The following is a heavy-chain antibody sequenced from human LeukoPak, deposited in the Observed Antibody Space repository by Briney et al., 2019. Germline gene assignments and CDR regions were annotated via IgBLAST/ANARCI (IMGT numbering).Heavy chain of an antibody. V-gene: IGHV3-21*01. J-gene: IGHJ4*02. CDR1: GFTFSSYT. CDR2: INSGNTYI. D-gene: IGHD3-10*01. Sequence: GGSLRLSCAASGFTFSSYTMNWVRQAPGKGLEWVSLINSGNTYIHYADSVKGRFTISRDNAKNSLYLQMNSLRAEDTAVYYCARQKYLRGPDASYFDYWGQGTLVTVSS. CDR3: ARQKYLRGPDASYFDY.